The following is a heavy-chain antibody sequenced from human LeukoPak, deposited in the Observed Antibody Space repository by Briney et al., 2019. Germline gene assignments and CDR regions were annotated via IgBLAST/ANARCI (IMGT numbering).Heavy chain of an antibody. CDR3: ARGQLYCGGDCYSSDY. J-gene: IGHJ4*02. CDR2: IIPIFGTA. CDR1: GGTFSSYA. V-gene: IGHV1-69*13. D-gene: IGHD2-21*02. Sequence: ASVKVSCKASGGTFSSYAFSWVRQAPGQGLEWMGGIIPIFGTANYAQKFQGRVTITADESTSTAYMELSSLRSEDTAVYYCARGQLYCGGDCYSSDYWGQGTLVTVSS.